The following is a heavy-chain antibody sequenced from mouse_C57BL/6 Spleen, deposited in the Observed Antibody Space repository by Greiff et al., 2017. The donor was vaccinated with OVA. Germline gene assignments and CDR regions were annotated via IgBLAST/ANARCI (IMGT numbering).Heavy chain of an antibody. V-gene: IGHV1-42*01. CDR1: GYSFTGYY. D-gene: IGHD2-3*01. Sequence: EVQLQQSGPELVKPGASVKISCKASGYSFTGYYMNWVKQSPEKSLEWIGEINPSTGGTTYNQKFKAKATLTVDKSSSTAYMQLKSLTSEDSAVYYCARDGYYGVDYFDYWGQGTTLTVSS. CDR2: INPSTGGT. J-gene: IGHJ2*01. CDR3: ARDGYYGVDYFDY.